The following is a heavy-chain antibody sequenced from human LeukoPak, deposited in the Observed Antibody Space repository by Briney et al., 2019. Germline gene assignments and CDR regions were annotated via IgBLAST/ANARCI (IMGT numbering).Heavy chain of an antibody. CDR2: IYTSGST. CDR3: ARVPSIAARLHFDY. J-gene: IGHJ4*02. CDR1: GGSISSGSYY. D-gene: IGHD6-6*01. Sequence: SETLSLTCTVSGGSISSGSYYWSWIRQPAGKELEWIGRIYTSGSTNYNPSLKSRVTISVDTSKNQFSLKLSSVTAADTAVYYCARVPSIAARLHFDYWGQGTLVTVSS. V-gene: IGHV4-61*02.